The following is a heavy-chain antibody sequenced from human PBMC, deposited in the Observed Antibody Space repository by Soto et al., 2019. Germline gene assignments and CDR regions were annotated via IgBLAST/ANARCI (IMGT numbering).Heavy chain of an antibody. V-gene: IGHV4-34*01. J-gene: IGHJ4*02. CDR2: INHSGST. D-gene: IGHD2-15*01. CDR3: ARDCSGGSCYYSFDY. Sequence: SETLSLTCAVYGGSFSGYYWSWIRQPPGKGLEWIGEINHSGSTNYNPSLKSRVTISVDTSKNQFSLKLSSVTAADTAVYYCARDCSGGSCYYSFDYCGQGTLVTVSS. CDR1: GGSFSGYY.